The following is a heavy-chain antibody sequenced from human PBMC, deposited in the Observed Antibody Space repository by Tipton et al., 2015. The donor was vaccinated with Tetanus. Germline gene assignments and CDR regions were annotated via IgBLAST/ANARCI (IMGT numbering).Heavy chain of an antibody. CDR1: GGLISTGGYS. Sequence: TLSLTCAVSGGLISTGGYSWSWFRQPPGKGLEWIGYIYHSGSTYYNPSLKSRVTISVNMAKKRFSLKLSSVTAADTAVYYCARGHGSGRNSFQFDYWGQGALVTVSS. D-gene: IGHD3-10*01. CDR2: IYHSGST. J-gene: IGHJ4*02. V-gene: IGHV4-30-2*01. CDR3: ARGHGSGRNSFQFDY.